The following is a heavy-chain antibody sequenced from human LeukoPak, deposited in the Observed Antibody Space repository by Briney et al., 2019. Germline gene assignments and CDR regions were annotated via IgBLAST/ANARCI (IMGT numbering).Heavy chain of an antibody. CDR1: GASISSYY. V-gene: IGHV4-59*01. Sequence: SETLSLTCTVSGASISSYYWSWIRQPPGKGLEWMGNIYYSGSTNYNPSLKRRVTISVDTSKNQFSLKLSSVTAADTAVYYCARDLEGFAEYYMDVWGKGTTVTVSS. J-gene: IGHJ6*03. CDR3: ARDLEGFAEYYMDV. CDR2: IYYSGST. D-gene: IGHD3-3*01.